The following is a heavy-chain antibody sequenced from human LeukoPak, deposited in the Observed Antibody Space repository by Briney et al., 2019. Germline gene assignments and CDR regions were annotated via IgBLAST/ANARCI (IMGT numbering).Heavy chain of an antibody. CDR1: RFAFSNYG. CDR2: INQDGSEK. D-gene: IGHD6-13*01. J-gene: IGHJ4*02. V-gene: IGHV3-7*01. Sequence: PGGSLRLSCAASRFAFSNYGMNWFRQGPGKGLEWVANINQDGSEKNYVHSVQGRFTISRDNAENSLYLQMNSLGAHDPAVYYCATDRDSSRQQRFHHWPQGTLVTVPS. CDR3: ATDRDSSRQQRFHH.